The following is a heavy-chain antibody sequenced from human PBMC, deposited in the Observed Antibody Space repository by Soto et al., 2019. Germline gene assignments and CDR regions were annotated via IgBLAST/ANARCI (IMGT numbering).Heavy chain of an antibody. Sequence: XXSLRLSCAASGFTFSSYAMRWVLQAPGKGLEWVSAISGSGGNTYYADSVKGRFTISRDNSKNTLYLQMNSLRAEDTAVYYCAKDCSGGSCYVDYWGQGTLVTVSS. CDR2: ISGSGGNT. CDR3: AKDCSGGSCYVDY. D-gene: IGHD2-15*01. J-gene: IGHJ4*02. V-gene: IGHV3-23*01. CDR1: GFTFSSYA.